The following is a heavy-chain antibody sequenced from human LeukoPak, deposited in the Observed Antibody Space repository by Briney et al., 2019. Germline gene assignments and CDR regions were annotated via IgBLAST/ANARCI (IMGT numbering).Heavy chain of an antibody. J-gene: IGHJ4*02. D-gene: IGHD1-26*01. V-gene: IGHV1-2*06. Sequence: ASVKVSCKASGYIFTDYYMHWVRQAPGQELGWMGRINPNSGGTNYAQKFQGRVTMTRDTSISTAYMELSRLRSDDTAVYYCARAKWELLEDYWGQGTLVTVSS. CDR2: INPNSGGT. CDR1: GYIFTDYY. CDR3: ARAKWELLEDY.